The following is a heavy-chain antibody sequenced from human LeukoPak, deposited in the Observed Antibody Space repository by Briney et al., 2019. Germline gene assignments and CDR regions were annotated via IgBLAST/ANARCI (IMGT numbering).Heavy chain of an antibody. CDR3: TRGGDSRVH. CDR2: INPNSGGT. Sequence: ASVKVSCKASGYTSTDYYIHWVRQAPGQGLEWMGWINPNSGGTLYAQNFQGRVAMTRDTSISTAYMELNWLRSDDTAIYYCTRGGDSRVHWGQGTLVTVSS. D-gene: IGHD6-13*01. J-gene: IGHJ4*02. V-gene: IGHV1-2*02. CDR1: GYTSTDYY.